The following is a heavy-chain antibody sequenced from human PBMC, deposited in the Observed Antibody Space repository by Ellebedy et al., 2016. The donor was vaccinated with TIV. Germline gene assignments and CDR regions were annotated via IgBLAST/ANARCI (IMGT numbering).Heavy chain of an antibody. J-gene: IGHJ5*02. CDR3: ASLDVAVANWSDP. Sequence: MPSETLSLTCNVSGASIDSGRYCWAWIRQSPGKVLEWIGNRCYRVNTYYNPSLKSRVIISADTSKNLFSLRLSSVTAADTAVYYCASLDVAVANWSDPWGHGTLVTVSS. CDR2: RCYRVNT. CDR1: GASIDSGRYC. D-gene: IGHD3-10*02. V-gene: IGHV4-39*01.